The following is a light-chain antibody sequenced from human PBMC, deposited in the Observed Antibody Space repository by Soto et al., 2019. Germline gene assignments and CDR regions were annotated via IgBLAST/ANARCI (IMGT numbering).Light chain of an antibody. CDR3: QQYNNWPLT. Sequence: EIVMTQSPATLSVSPGERATLSCRASQSVSNDLVWYQQKPGQPPRLLIYDASTRAAGIPARFSGSGSGTEFTLTISSLQSEDFAVYFWQQYNNWPLTFGPGTKVDI. CDR2: DAS. V-gene: IGKV3-15*01. CDR1: QSVSND. J-gene: IGKJ3*01.